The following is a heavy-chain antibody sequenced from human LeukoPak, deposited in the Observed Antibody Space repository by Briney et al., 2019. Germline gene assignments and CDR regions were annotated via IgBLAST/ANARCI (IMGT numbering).Heavy chain of an antibody. CDR2: ISSSGSTI. Sequence: GGSLRLSCAASGFTFSSYEMNWVRQAPGKGLEWVSYISSSGSTIYYADSVKGRFTISRDNSKNTLYLRMNSLRAEDTALYYCAKSTYWSNPYFFDWWGQGTLVTVSS. CDR1: GFTFSSYE. D-gene: IGHD2-2*01. J-gene: IGHJ4*02. V-gene: IGHV3-48*03. CDR3: AKSTYWSNPYFFDW.